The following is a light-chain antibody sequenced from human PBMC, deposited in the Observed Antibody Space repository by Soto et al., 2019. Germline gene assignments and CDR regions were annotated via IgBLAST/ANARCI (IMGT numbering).Light chain of an antibody. CDR3: QQYNNWPPST. V-gene: IGKV3-15*01. CDR2: SAS. J-gene: IGKJ2*01. CDR1: QSVSSN. Sequence: DIVMTQSPATLSVSPGDRATLSCRASQSVSSNLAWYQQKPGKAPRLLIYSASTRATGIPARFSGSGSGTESTLTISSLQSEDFEVYYCQQYNNWPPSTFGQGTKLEIK.